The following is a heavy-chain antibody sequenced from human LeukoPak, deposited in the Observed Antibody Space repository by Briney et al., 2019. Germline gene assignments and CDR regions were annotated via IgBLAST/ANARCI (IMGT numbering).Heavy chain of an antibody. Sequence: GESLKISCKDSGYSFTSNWIGWVRQMPGKGLEWMGIIYPGDSDTKYSPSFQGQVSISVDKSISTAYLQWSSLKASDTAMYYCASPGRGSRWYGSYWGQGTLVTVSS. D-gene: IGHD6-13*01. CDR2: IYPGDSDT. V-gene: IGHV5-51*01. CDR1: GYSFTSNW. J-gene: IGHJ4*02. CDR3: ASPGRGSRWYGSY.